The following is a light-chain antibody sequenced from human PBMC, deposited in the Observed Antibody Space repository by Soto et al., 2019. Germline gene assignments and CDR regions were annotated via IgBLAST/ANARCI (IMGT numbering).Light chain of an antibody. Sequence: DIQMTQSPSTLSAFVGDRVTITCRASQSIPTWLAWYQQKAGKAPKLLIYDGSSLESGVPSRFSGSVSGTEFTLSITGLQPDDFATYYCQQYDSSPREFTFGPGTKVDIK. J-gene: IGKJ3*01. CDR3: QQYDSSPREFT. CDR2: DGS. CDR1: QSIPTW. V-gene: IGKV1-5*01.